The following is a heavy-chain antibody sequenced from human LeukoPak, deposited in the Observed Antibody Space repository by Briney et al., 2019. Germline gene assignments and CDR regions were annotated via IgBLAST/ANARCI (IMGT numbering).Heavy chain of an antibody. CDR1: GFTFSSYA. Sequence: GGSLRLSCAASGFTFSSYAVSWVRQAPGTGLEWVSTISGGGGSTYYADSVKGRFTISRDNSKNTLYLQVNSLRAEDTAVYYCAKGGKWDVTPFDYWGQGTLVTVSS. D-gene: IGHD1-26*01. J-gene: IGHJ4*02. CDR2: ISGGGGST. CDR3: AKGGKWDVTPFDY. V-gene: IGHV3-23*01.